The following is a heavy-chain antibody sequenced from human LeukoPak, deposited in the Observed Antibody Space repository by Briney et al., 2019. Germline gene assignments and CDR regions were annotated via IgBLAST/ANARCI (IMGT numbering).Heavy chain of an antibody. V-gene: IGHV1-8*02. J-gene: IGHJ4*02. D-gene: IGHD6-19*01. CDR2: MNPNSGNT. CDR1: GYSFTYHY. CDR3: ASKSSGWYYFDY. Sequence: ATVKISCKTSGYSFTYHYVHWVRQATGQGLEWMGWMNPNSGNTGYAQKFQGRVTMTRNTSISTAYMELSSLRSEDTAVYYCASKSSGWYYFDYWGQGTLVTVSS.